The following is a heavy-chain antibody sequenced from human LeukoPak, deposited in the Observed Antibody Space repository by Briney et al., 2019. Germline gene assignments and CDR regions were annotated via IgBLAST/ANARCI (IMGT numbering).Heavy chain of an antibody. Sequence: ASVKVSCKASGYTFTGYYMHWVRLAPGQGLEWMGWINPNSGGTNYAQKFQGRVTMTRDTSISTAYMELSRLRSDDTAVYYCASTLTSGSYSFDYWGQGTLVTVSS. D-gene: IGHD1-26*01. CDR1: GYTFTGYY. CDR3: ASTLTSGSYSFDY. CDR2: INPNSGGT. J-gene: IGHJ4*02. V-gene: IGHV1-2*02.